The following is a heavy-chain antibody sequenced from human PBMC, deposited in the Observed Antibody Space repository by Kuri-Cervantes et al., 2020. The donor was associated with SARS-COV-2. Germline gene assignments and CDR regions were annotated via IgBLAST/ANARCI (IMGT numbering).Heavy chain of an antibody. CDR2: IYPRNGNT. D-gene: IGHD3-9*01. J-gene: IGHJ6*03. CDR3: AREYDGPDWYFDV. V-gene: IGHV1-18*04. Sequence: VKVHESGADLIKPGPSVKLSCKATGYTFTGYWTVWVKQRPGQGLEWIGEIYPRNGNTYHNEKFKGKATLTADKSSSTAYMELRSLTSEDSAVYFCAREYDGPDWYFDVWGTGTTVTVSS. CDR1: GYTFTGYW.